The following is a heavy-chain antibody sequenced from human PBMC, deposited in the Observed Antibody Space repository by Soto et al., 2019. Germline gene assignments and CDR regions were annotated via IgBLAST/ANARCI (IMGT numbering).Heavy chain of an antibody. J-gene: IGHJ4*02. V-gene: IGHV3-21*01. CDR2: ISSSSSYI. CDR3: ATKQYSGSYSFDY. D-gene: IGHD1-26*01. Sequence: EVQLVESGGGLVKPGGSLRLSCAASGFTFSSYSMNWVRQAPGKGLEWVSSISSSSSYIYYADSVKGRFTISRDNAKKSLYLQMNSLRAEDTAVYYCATKQYSGSYSFDYWGQGTLVTVSS. CDR1: GFTFSSYS.